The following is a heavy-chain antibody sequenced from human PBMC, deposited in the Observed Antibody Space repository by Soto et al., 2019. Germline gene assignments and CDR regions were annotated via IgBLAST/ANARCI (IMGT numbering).Heavy chain of an antibody. CDR3: ARGEVVTTSYYYYGMDV. CDR2: IIPIFGTA. CDR1: GGTFSSYA. V-gene: IGHV1-69*18. J-gene: IGHJ6*02. D-gene: IGHD2-21*02. Sequence: QVQLVQSGAEVKKPGSSVKVSCKASGGTFSSYAISWVRQAPGQGLEWMGRIIPIFGTANYAQKFQGRVTITADESPSTAYMELSSLRSEDTAVYYCARGEVVTTSYYYYGMDVWGQGTTVTVSS.